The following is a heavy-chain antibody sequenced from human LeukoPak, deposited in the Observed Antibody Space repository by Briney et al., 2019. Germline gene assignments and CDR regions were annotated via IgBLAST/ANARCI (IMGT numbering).Heavy chain of an antibody. V-gene: IGHV3-21*01. J-gene: IGHJ6*02. CDR1: GFTFSSYS. CDR3: ARYTYYYGSGSYFDYGMDV. CDR2: ISSSSSSSYI. Sequence: PGGSLRLSCAASGFTFSSYSMIWVRQAPGKGLEWVSSISSSSSSSYIYYADSVKGRFTISRDNAKNSLYLQMNSLRAEDTAVYYCARYTYYYGSGSYFDYGMDVWGQGTTVTVSS. D-gene: IGHD3-10*01.